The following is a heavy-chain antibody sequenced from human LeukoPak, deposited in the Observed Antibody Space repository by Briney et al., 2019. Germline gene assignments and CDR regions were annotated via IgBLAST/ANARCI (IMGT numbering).Heavy chain of an antibody. J-gene: IGHJ4*01. CDR1: GYHFDNFG. Sequence: GASVKVSCKASGYHFDNFGLTWVRQAPGQGLEWMGWISAYNGNTHYAQKFRGRLTLTTETSTSTAYLELRSLKSDDTAVYYCARDRVGGDLTGVSLYWGQGTLVTVSS. CDR3: ARDRVGGDLTGVSLY. V-gene: IGHV1-18*01. CDR2: ISAYNGNT. D-gene: IGHD4-17*01.